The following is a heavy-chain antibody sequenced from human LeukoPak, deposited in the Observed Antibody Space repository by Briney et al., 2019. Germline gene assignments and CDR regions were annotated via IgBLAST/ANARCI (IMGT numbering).Heavy chain of an antibody. D-gene: IGHD3-3*01. Sequence: GGSLRLPCAASGFTLSTYSMYWARQAPGKGLEWVSGIRGSGGITYYADSVKGRFTISGDNSENTLYLQMNSLRVDDTAVYYCAKGRVVESILDYWGQGVLVTVSS. J-gene: IGHJ4*02. CDR1: GFTLSTYS. CDR3: AKGRVVESILDY. CDR2: IRGSGGIT. V-gene: IGHV3-23*01.